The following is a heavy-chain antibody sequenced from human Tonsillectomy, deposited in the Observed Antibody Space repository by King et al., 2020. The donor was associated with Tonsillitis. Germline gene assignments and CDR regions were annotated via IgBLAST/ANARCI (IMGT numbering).Heavy chain of an antibody. J-gene: IGHJ4*02. CDR2: IYQTGSA. CDR3: ARARRGSGTYYFHN. V-gene: IGHV4-38-2*01. CDR1: GYAISSGYY. Sequence: QLQESGPGLVKASETLSLACAVSGYAISSGYYWGWLRQPPGKGLEWIGNIYQTGSAYYNPSLKSRATLSADTPKNQFYLNLRSVTAADTAVYYCARARRGSGTYYFHNWGQGTLVTVSS. D-gene: IGHD3-10*01.